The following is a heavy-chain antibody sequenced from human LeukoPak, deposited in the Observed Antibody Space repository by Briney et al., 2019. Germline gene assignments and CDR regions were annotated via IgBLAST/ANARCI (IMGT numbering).Heavy chain of an antibody. V-gene: IGHV1-18*01. CDR1: GYTFTSYG. CDR3: ARGHYYDSTGYYYVGAEFFQH. J-gene: IGHJ1*01. D-gene: IGHD3-22*01. CDR2: ISAYNGNT. Sequence: ASVKVSCKASGYTFTSYGISWVRQAPGQGLEWMGWISAYNGNTNYAQKLQGRVTMTTDTSTSTAYMELRSLRSDDTAVYYCARGHYYDSTGYYYVGAEFFQHWGQGTLVTVSS.